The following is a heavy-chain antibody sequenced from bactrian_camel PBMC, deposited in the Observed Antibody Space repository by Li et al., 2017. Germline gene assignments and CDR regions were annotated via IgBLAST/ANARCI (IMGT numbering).Heavy chain of an antibody. Sequence: QLVESGGGSVQAGGSLRLSCAASGFTFSDYDMSWVRQAPGKGLEWVAGINSGSDSTYYADSVKGRFTISRDNAKNTLYLQMNSLKTEDTAMYYCVADPSVFPVCGIGVMRMDYRGQGTQVTVS. CDR3: VADPSVFPVCGIGVMRMDY. V-gene: IGHV3S40*01. CDR1: GFTFSDYD. CDR2: INSGSDST. D-gene: IGHD6*01. J-gene: IGHJ4*01.